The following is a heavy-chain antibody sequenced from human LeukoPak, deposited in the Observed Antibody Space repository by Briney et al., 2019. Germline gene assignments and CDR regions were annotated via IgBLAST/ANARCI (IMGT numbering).Heavy chain of an antibody. D-gene: IGHD2-2*01. CDR2: IRYDGSNK. V-gene: IGHV3-30*02. J-gene: IGHJ4*02. Sequence: QLGGSLRLSCAASGFTFSSYGMHWVRQAPGKGLEWVAFIRYDGSNKYYADSVKGRFTISRDNSKNTLYLQMNSLRAEDTAVYYCAKGADIVVVPAYHPPSPFDYWAREPWSPSPQ. CDR1: GFTFSSYG. CDR3: AKGADIVVVPAYHPPSPFDY.